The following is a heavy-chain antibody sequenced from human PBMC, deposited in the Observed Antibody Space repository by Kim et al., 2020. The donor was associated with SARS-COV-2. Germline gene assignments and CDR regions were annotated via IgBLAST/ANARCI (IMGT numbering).Heavy chain of an antibody. D-gene: IGHD4-17*01. Sequence: GESLKISCKGSGYSFTSYWIGWVRQMPGKGLEWMGIIYPGDSDTRYSPSFQGQVTISADKSISTAYLQWSSLKASDTAMYYCARTHPFYGDYAVVEFDYWGQGTLVTVSS. CDR2: IYPGDSDT. J-gene: IGHJ4*02. V-gene: IGHV5-51*01. CDR3: ARTHPFYGDYAVVEFDY. CDR1: GYSFTSYW.